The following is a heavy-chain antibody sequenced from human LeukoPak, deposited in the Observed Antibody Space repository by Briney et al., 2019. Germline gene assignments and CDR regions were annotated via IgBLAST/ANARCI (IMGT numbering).Heavy chain of an antibody. D-gene: IGHD2-15*01. CDR2: IYHSGST. J-gene: IGHJ4*02. Sequence: SETLSLTCTVSGGSISNSRYYWSWIRQPPGKGLEWIGYIYHSGSTYYNPSLKSRVTISVDRSKNQFSLKLSSVTAADTAVYYCANQVRGGGSRGWVRFDSWGQGTLVTVSS. CDR1: GGSISNSRYY. CDR3: ANQVRGGGSRGWVRFDS. V-gene: IGHV4-30-2*01.